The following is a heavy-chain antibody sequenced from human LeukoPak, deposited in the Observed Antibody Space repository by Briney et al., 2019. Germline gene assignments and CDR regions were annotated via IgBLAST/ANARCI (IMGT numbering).Heavy chain of an antibody. CDR3: AKGAGPPWFDP. J-gene: IGHJ5*02. CDR2: ISSTGRT. CDR1: GGSISSDTYF. Sequence: SETLSLTCTVSGGSISSDTYFWSWIRQPAGKGLEWIGRISSTGRTDYNPSLTSRVTISVDTFKNQFSMKLSSVTAADTAVYYCAKGAGPPWFDPWGQGTLVTVS. D-gene: IGHD6-19*01. V-gene: IGHV4-61*02.